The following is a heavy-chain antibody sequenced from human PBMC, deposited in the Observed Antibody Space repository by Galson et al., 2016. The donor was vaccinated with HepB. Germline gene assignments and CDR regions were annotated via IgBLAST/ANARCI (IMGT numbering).Heavy chain of an antibody. CDR3: ARDRSSWRLYYYYGMDV. CDR1: GFTFSSYE. D-gene: IGHD6-13*01. V-gene: IGHV3-48*03. Sequence: SLRLSCAASGFTFSSYEMNWVRQAPGKGLEWASYISSSGSTINYADSVKGRFTISRDNAKNSLYLQMNSLRAEDTAVYYCARDRSSWRLYYYYGMDVWGQGTTVTVSS. CDR2: ISSSGSTI. J-gene: IGHJ6*02.